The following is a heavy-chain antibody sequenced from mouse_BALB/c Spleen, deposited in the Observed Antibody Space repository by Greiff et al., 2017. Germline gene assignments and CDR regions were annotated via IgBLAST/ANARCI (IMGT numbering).Heavy chain of an antibody. J-gene: IGHJ4*01. D-gene: IGHD2-3*01. CDR1: GYSITSGYY. V-gene: IGHV3-6*02. CDR2: ISYDGSN. CDR3: AREGDGYYNYYAMDY. Sequence: VQLKESGPGLVKPSQSLSLTCSVTGYSITSGYYWNWIRQFPGNKLEWMGYISYDGSNNYNPSLKNRISITRDTSKNQFFLKLNSVTTEDTATYYCAREGDGYYNYYAMDYWGQGTSVTVSS.